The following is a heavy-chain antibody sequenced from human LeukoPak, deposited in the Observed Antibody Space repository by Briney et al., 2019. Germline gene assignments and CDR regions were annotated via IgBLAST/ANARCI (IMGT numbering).Heavy chain of an antibody. D-gene: IGHD1-26*01. J-gene: IGHJ5*02. CDR1: GYTFGTHW. CDR2: INPSGDFR. V-gene: IGHV1-46*01. Sequence: GASVKVSCKPSGYTFGTHWMHWVRQAPGQGLEWMAIINPSGDFRSYAQKFQGRVTATRDMSTRTVYMEPSDLRPEDTALYYCARDYSGQWEQLTGWWIDPWGQGTLVIVSS. CDR3: ARDYSGQWEQLTGWWIDP.